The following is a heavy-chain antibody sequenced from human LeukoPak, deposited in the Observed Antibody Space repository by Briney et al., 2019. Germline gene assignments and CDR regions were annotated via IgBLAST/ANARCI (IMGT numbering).Heavy chain of an antibody. J-gene: IGHJ4*02. CDR2: ISGGGGST. CDR3: AKTSYIAVAGLKPFDY. Sequence: AGGSLRLSCAASGFTFSNYAMTWVRQAPGKGLEWVSVISGGGGSTYYADSVKGRFTISRDNSKNTVSLQMNSLRAEDTAVYYCAKTSYIAVAGLKPFDYWGQGTLVTVSS. CDR1: GFTFSNYA. V-gene: IGHV3-23*01. D-gene: IGHD6-19*01.